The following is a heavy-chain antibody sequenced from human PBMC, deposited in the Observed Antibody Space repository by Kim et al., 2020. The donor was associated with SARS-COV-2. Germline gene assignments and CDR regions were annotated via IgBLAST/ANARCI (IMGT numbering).Heavy chain of an antibody. V-gene: IGHV4-39*07. CDR1: GGSISSSSYY. Sequence: SETLSLTCTVSGGSISSSSYYWGWIRQPPGKGLEWIGSIYYSGSTYYNPSLKSRVTISVDTSKNQFSLKLSSVTAADTAVYYCASDKVDTAMADYWGQGTLVTVSS. CDR3: ASDKVDTAMADY. CDR2: IYYSGST. J-gene: IGHJ4*02. D-gene: IGHD5-18*01.